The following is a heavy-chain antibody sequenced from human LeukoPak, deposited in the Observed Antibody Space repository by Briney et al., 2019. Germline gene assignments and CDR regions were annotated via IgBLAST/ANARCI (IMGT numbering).Heavy chain of an antibody. CDR3: ARRLHEVAGSSSWYDLGAFDI. CDR2: IYYSGST. J-gene: IGHJ3*02. Sequence: SETLSLTCTVSGGSISSSSYYWGWIRQPPGKGLEWIGSIYYSGSTYYNPSLKSRVTISVDTSKNQFSLKLSSVIAADTAVYYCARRLHEVAGSSSWYDLGAFDIWGQGTMVTVSS. D-gene: IGHD6-13*01. V-gene: IGHV4-39*01. CDR1: GGSISSSSYY.